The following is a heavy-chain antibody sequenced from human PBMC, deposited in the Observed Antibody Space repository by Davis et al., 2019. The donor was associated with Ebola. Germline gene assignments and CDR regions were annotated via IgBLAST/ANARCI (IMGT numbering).Heavy chain of an antibody. CDR2: ISYDGSNK. V-gene: IGHV3-30-3*01. CDR1: GFTFSSYA. D-gene: IGHD2-15*01. J-gene: IGHJ4*02. CDR3: AKDKRILSS. Sequence: PGGSLRLSCAASGFTFSSYAMHWVRQAPGKGLEWVAVISYDGSNKYYADSVKGRFTISRDNSKNTLYLQMNSLKAEDTAVYYCAKDKRILSSWGQGTLVTVSS.